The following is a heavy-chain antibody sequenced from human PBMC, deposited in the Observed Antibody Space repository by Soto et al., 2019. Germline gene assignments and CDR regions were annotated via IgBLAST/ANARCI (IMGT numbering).Heavy chain of an antibody. Sequence: SETLSLTCAVYGGSFSGYYWSWIRQPPGKGLEWIGEINHSGSTNYNPSLKSRVTISVDTSKNQFSLKLSSVTAAGTAVYYCARGAGCRSTSCFYYYYDYMDVWGKGTTVTVSS. CDR1: GGSFSGYY. D-gene: IGHD2-2*01. V-gene: IGHV4-34*01. CDR3: ARGAGCRSTSCFYYYYDYMDV. J-gene: IGHJ6*03. CDR2: INHSGST.